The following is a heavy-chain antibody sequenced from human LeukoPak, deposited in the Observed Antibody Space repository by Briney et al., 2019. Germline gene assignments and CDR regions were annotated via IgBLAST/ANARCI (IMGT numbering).Heavy chain of an antibody. D-gene: IGHD2-2*02. CDR1: GYSINSGYY. J-gene: IGHJ6*03. CDR2: IYRSGST. CDR3: ARGDCSGSICYTPMDV. Sequence: PSETLSLTCTVSGYSINSGYYWVWIRQPPGKGLEWIGSIYRSGSTNYNPSLKSRVTISVDTSKNQFSLKVSSVTAADTAVYYCARGDCSGSICYTPMDVWGTGTTVTVSS. V-gene: IGHV4-38-2*02.